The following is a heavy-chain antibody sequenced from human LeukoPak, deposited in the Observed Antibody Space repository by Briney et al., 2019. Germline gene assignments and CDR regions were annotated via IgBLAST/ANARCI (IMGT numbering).Heavy chain of an antibody. CDR3: ARGRDGYLDAFDI. Sequence: GGSLRLSCAASGFTFRSYAMSWVRQAPGEGLEWVSTISGSGGYTYYADSVKGRFTISRDHSKNTLYLQMDSLRAEDTAVYYCARGRDGYLDAFDIWGQGTMVTVSS. J-gene: IGHJ3*02. CDR1: GFTFRSYA. CDR2: ISGSGGYT. V-gene: IGHV3-23*01. D-gene: IGHD5-24*01.